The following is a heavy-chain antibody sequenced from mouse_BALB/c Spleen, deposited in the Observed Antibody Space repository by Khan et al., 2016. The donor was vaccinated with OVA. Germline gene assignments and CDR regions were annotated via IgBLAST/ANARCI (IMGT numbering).Heavy chain of an antibody. CDR3: TRGGGNRLAY. J-gene: IGHJ3*01. Sequence: QVQLQQSGAELVRPGVSVKISCKGSGYTFTDFTMHWVKQSHAKSLEWIGVISTYYGDVTYNQKFKGKATMTVDKSSSTAYMELARLTSEDSAIYYGTRGGGNRLAYWGQGTLVTVSA. V-gene: IGHV1S137*01. CDR1: GYTFTDFT. CDR2: ISTYYGDV.